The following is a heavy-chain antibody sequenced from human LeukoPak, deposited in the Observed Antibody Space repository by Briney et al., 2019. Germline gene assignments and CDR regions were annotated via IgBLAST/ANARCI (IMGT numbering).Heavy chain of an antibody. CDR3: AKDPVAAAGDGDAFDI. CDR1: GFTFSSYA. J-gene: IGHJ3*02. CDR2: ISGSGGST. V-gene: IGHV3-23*01. Sequence: PGGSLRLSCAASGFTFSSYAMSWVRQAPGKGLEWVSAISGSGGSTYYADSVKGRFTISRDNSKNTLYLQMNSLRAEDTAVYYCAKDPVAAAGDGDAFDIWGQGTMVTVSS. D-gene: IGHD6-13*01.